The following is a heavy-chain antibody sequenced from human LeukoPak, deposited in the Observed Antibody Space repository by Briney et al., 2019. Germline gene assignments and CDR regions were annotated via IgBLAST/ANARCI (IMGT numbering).Heavy chain of an antibody. CDR1: GGSISSYY. CDR3: ARLNGGS. V-gene: IGHV4-59*08. D-gene: IGHD3-16*01. Sequence: SETLSLTCTVSGGSISSYYWSWIRQPPGKGLEWIGHIDYSGSTNYNPSLKSRVTISVDTSKNQFSLKLSSVTAADTAVYYCARLNGGSWGQGTLVTVSS. CDR2: IDYSGST. J-gene: IGHJ4*02.